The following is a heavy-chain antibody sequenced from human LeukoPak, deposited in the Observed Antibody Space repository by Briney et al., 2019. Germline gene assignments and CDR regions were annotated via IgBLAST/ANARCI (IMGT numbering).Heavy chain of an antibody. V-gene: IGHV3-30-3*01. J-gene: IGHJ4*02. CDR1: GFTFSSYA. D-gene: IGHD1-26*01. CDR2: ISYDGSNK. Sequence: GRSLRLSCAASGFTFSSYAMHWVRQAPGKGLEWVAVISYDGSNKYYADSVKGRFTISRDNSKNTLYLQMNSLRAEDTAVYYCAKVYSGSSFDYWGQGTLVTISS. CDR3: AKVYSGSSFDY.